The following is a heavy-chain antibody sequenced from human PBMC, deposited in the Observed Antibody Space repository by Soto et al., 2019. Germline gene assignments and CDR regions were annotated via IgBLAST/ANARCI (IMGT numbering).Heavy chain of an antibody. V-gene: IGHV3-30*18. CDR1: GFSFKSYG. CDR3: AKAIHDTGVDDY. Sequence: QVQVVESGGGVVQPGTSLRLSCVASGFSFKSYGMHWVRQAPGKGLEWVALISNDGSNRYYEDSVKGRFTVSRDNSKNTVSLQMNSLRPEDTALYYCAKAIHDTGVDDYWGQGTHVIVSS. D-gene: IGHD7-27*01. CDR2: ISNDGSNR. J-gene: IGHJ4*02.